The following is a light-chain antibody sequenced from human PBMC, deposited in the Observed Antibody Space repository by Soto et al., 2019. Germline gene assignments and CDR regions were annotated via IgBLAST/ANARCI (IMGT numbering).Light chain of an antibody. CDR2: KAS. CDR1: QSISSW. Sequence: DIQMTQSPSTLSASVGDRVTITCRASQSISSWLAWYQQKPGKAPKLLIYKASSLESGVPSRFSGSGVGTEFTLTSSSLQPDDFATYYCQQYNSYPFTFGPGTKVDIK. J-gene: IGKJ3*01. CDR3: QQYNSYPFT. V-gene: IGKV1-5*03.